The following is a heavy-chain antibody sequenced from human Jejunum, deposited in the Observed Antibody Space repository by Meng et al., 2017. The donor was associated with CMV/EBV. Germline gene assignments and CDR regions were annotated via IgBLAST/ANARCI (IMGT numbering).Heavy chain of an antibody. J-gene: IGHJ5*01. CDR2: ADYRGNT. CDR3: ARDIAINWFYS. D-gene: IGHD6-13*01. Sequence: QLRLQESGPGLVKPSETLSLTCTVSDGPADTNNYFWGWIRQPPGKGLEWIATADYRGNTYYNPSLRSRVTISLDRSKNQLSLTLRSVTAADTAMYYCARDIAINWFYSWGQGTLVTVSS. V-gene: IGHV4-39*07. CDR1: DGPADTNNYF.